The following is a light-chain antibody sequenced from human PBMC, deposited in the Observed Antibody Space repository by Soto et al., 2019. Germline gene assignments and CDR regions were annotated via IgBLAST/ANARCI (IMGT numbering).Light chain of an antibody. J-gene: IGKJ3*01. CDR3: QQSYSTTLT. Sequence: DIQITQSPSSLSASVGDRVTINCRASQSISSYLNWYQQKPGKAPKLLLYAAYSLPSAVPSRFTVIGSWTDFPLTITSPQPEDFATYYCQQSYSTTLTFGHGSKVDTK. CDR1: QSISSY. CDR2: AAY. V-gene: IGKV1-39*01.